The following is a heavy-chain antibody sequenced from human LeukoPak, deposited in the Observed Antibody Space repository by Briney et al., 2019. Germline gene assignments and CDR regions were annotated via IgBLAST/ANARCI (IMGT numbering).Heavy chain of an antibody. D-gene: IGHD3-22*01. CDR1: GFTFSSYG. Sequence: GGSLRLSCAASGFTFSSYGMHWVRQAPGKGLEWVAVIWYDGSNKYYADSVKGRFTISRDNSKNTLYLQMNSLRAEDTAIYYCAKIFHTDGYYLGEHLFDAWGQGTLVTVSS. J-gene: IGHJ5*02. CDR3: AKIFHTDGYYLGEHLFDA. V-gene: IGHV3-33*06. CDR2: IWYDGSNK.